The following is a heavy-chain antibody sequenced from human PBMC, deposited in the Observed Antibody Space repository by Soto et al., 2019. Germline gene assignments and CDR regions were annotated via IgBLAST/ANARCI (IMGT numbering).Heavy chain of an antibody. V-gene: IGHV3-23*01. CDR3: AKAYDSRKIYYFDF. CDR2: ISGSGGST. CDR1: GFTFSSYA. J-gene: IGHJ4*02. Sequence: EVQLLESGGGLVQPGGSLRLSCAASGFTFSSYAMSWVRQAPGKGLEWVSAISGSGGSTYYADSVKGRFTISRDNSKNPLYLQRNSLRAEDTAVYYCAKAYDSRKIYYFDFWGQGTLVTVSS. D-gene: IGHD3-22*01.